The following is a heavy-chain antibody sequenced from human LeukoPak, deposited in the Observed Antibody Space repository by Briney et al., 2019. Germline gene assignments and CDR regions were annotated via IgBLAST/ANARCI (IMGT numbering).Heavy chain of an antibody. CDR3: ARGRDSYYYDSSGPFDY. J-gene: IGHJ4*02. CDR1: GGSISSSNW. V-gene: IGHV4-4*02. D-gene: IGHD3-22*01. CDR2: IYYSGST. Sequence: KPSGTLSLTCAVSGGSISSSNWWSWVRQPPGKGLEWIGYIYYSGSTNYNPSLKSRVTISVDTSKNQFSLKLSSVTAADTAVYYCARGRDSYYYDSSGPFDYWGQGTLVTVSS.